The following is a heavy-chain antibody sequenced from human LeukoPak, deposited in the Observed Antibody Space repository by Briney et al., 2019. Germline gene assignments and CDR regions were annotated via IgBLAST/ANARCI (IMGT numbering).Heavy chain of an antibody. CDR1: GYTFTSYY. V-gene: IGHV1-46*01. CDR3: ARKRITMIVVVMDFDY. CDR2: INPSGGST. Sequence: ASVKVSCKASGYTFTSYYMHWVRQAPGQGLEWMGIINPSGGSTSYAQKFQGRVTMTRDTSTSTVYMELSSLRSEDTAVYYCARKRITMIVVVMDFDYWGQGTLVTVSS. J-gene: IGHJ4*02. D-gene: IGHD3-22*01.